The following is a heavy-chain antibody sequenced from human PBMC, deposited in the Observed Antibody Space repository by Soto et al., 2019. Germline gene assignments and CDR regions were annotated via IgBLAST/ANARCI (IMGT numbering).Heavy chain of an antibody. J-gene: IGHJ6*02. CDR3: VMVDNYFTPTPQYG. V-gene: IGHV1-18*01. D-gene: IGHD5-12*01. CDR2: ISPYTGNT. Sequence: QVQLVQSGDEVKKPGASVKVSCKASGYIFVNYGIAWVRQAPGQGLEWMGWISPYTGNTHSATKVQGRLTMTTDTSTSTAYMVLGSLTSDDTAVYYCVMVDNYFTPTPQYGWGQGTTVTVSS. CDR1: GYIFVNYG.